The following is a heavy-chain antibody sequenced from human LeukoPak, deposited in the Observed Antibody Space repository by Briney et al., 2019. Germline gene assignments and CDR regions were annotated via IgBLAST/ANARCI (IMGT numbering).Heavy chain of an antibody. CDR1: GFTFSNYW. J-gene: IGHJ4*02. Sequence: PGGSLRLSCAASGFTFSNYWMTWVRQAPGKGLEWVGNIKKDGSEKYYVESLKGRFTISRDNVKNSLYLQTNSLRAEDTAVYYCARDLQDGVPSGYWGQGTLVIVS. CDR2: IKKDGSEK. CDR3: ARDLQDGVPSGY. V-gene: IGHV3-7*01. D-gene: IGHD4-17*01.